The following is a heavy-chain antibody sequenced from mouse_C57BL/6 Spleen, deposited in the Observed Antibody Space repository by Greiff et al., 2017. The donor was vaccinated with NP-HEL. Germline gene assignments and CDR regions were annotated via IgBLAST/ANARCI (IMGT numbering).Heavy chain of an antibody. V-gene: IGHV14-4*01. CDR3: TTDGFDY. J-gene: IGHJ2*01. Sequence: VQLQHSGAELVRPGASVKLSCTASGFNIKDDYMHWVKQRPEQGLEWIGWIDPENGDTEYASKFQGKATITADTSSNTAYLQLSSLTSEDTAVYYCTTDGFDYWGQGTTLTVSS. CDR2: IDPENGDT. CDR1: GFNIKDDY. D-gene: IGHD2-3*01.